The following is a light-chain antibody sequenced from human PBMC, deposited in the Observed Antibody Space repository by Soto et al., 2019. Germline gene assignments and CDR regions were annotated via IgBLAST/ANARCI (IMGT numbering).Light chain of an antibody. Sequence: EIVMTQSPATLSVSPGEGATLSCWASQSVAGNLAWYQQKPCQAPTLLIYGAFTRSTGIPATFSGSGSGTEFTLTISRLQSEDFAVYYGEQDNKWPITFGGGTKVEIK. CDR1: QSVAGN. V-gene: IGKV3-15*01. CDR3: EQDNKWPIT. CDR2: GAF. J-gene: IGKJ4*01.